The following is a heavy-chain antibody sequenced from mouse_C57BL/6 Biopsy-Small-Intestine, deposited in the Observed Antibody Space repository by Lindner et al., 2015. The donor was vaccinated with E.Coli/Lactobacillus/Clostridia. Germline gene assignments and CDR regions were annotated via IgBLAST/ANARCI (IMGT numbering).Heavy chain of an antibody. V-gene: IGHV5-6*01. J-gene: IGHJ2*01. CDR1: GFTFSIYG. CDR3: VRPYGSSLDY. D-gene: IGHD1-1*01. CDR2: ISSGGSST. Sequence: VQLQESGEDLVWSGGSLKLSCAASGFTFSIYGMSWVRQTPDKKLEWVATISSGGSSTYYSDSVKGRFTISRDNAKNTLYLQMSSLKSEDTAIYYCVRPYGSSLDYWGQGTTLTVSS.